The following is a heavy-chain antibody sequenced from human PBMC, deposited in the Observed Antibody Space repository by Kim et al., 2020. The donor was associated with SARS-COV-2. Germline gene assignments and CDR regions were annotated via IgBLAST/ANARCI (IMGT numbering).Heavy chain of an antibody. J-gene: IGHJ5*02. CDR1: GGSISSSSYY. CDR3: ARLSSGWSPVTPKLTNWFDP. D-gene: IGHD6-19*01. CDR2: IYYSGST. Sequence: SETLSLTCTVSGGSISSSSYYWGWIRQPPGKGLEWIGSIYYSGSTYYNPSLKSRVTISVDTSKNQFSLKLSSVTAADTAVYYCARLSSGWSPVTPKLTNWFDPWGQGTLVTVSS. V-gene: IGHV4-39*01.